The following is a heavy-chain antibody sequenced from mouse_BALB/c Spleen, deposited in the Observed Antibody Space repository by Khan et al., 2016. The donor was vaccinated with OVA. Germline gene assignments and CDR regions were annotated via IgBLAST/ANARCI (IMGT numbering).Heavy chain of an antibody. CDR3: AGSVDYSYGYALDC. V-gene: IGHV3-2*02. CDR2: ISSTGST. D-gene: IGHD2-12*01. CDR1: GYSITSDYA. J-gene: IGHJ4*01. Sequence: EVQLQESGPGLVKPSQSLSLTCTVTGYSITSDYAWNWIRQFPGNKLEWMGYISSTGSTNYNPSLKSRISITRDTSKNQFFLQLKSVTTEDTATYYCAGSVDYSYGYALDCWGQGTSITVSS.